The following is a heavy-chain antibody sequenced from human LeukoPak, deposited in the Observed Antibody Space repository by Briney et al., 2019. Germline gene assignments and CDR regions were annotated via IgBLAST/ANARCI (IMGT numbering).Heavy chain of an antibody. V-gene: IGHV3-9*01. CDR2: ISWNSGSI. D-gene: IGHD2-15*01. CDR1: GFTFSSYS. Sequence: GGSLRLSCAASGFTFSSYSMNWVRQAPGKGLEWVSGISWNSGSIGYADSVKGRFTISRDNAKNSLYLQMNSLRAEDTALYYCAKEKGGLLQYFDYWGQGTLVTVSS. CDR3: AKEKGGLLQYFDY. J-gene: IGHJ4*02.